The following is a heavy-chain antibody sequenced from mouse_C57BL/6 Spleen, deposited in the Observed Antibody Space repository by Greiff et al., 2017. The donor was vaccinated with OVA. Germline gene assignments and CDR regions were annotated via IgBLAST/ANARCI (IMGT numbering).Heavy chain of an antibody. D-gene: IGHD1-1*01. CDR3: ARDTTVGYWYFDV. CDR2: INYDGSST. Sequence: EVQRVESEGGLVQPGSSMKLSCTASGFTFSDYYMAWVRQVPEKGLEWVANINYDGSSTYYLDSLKSRFIISRDNAKNILYLQMSSLKSEDTATYYCARDTTVGYWYFDVWGTGTTVTVSS. V-gene: IGHV5-16*01. CDR1: GFTFSDYY. J-gene: IGHJ1*03.